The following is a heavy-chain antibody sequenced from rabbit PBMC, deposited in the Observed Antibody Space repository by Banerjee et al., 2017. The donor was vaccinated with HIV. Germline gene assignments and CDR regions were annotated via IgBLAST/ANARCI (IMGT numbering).Heavy chain of an antibody. J-gene: IGHJ6*01. V-gene: IGHV1S40*01. Sequence: QSLEESGGGLVQPEGSLTLTCKASGFSFSSGYDMCWVRQAPGKGLEWIGCINPGSSGSTWYASWAKGRFTISKTSSTTVTLQMTSLTAADTATYFCAREMGNSGYYPLNLWGQGTLVTVS. CDR2: INPGSSGST. CDR1: GFSFSSGYD. CDR3: AREMGNSGYYPLNL. D-gene: IGHD1-1*01.